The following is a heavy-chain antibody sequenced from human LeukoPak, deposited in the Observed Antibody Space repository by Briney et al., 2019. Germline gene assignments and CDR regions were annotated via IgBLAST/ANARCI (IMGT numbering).Heavy chain of an antibody. D-gene: IGHD6-13*01. CDR2: IYTSGST. CDR3: ARGTSSWYGTTLMDY. V-gene: IGHV4-4*07. CDR1: GGSISSYY. Sequence: PSETLSLTCTVSGGSISSYYWSWIRQPAGKGLEWIGRIYTSGSTNYNPSLKSRVTMSVDTSKNQFSLKLSSVTAADTAVCYCARGTSSWYGTTLMDYWGQGTLVTVSS. J-gene: IGHJ4*02.